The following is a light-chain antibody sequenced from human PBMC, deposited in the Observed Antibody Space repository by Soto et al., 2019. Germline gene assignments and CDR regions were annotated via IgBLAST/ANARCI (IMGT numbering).Light chain of an antibody. Sequence: EIVLTQSPATLSLSPGERATLSCRASQSVSSYLAWYQQKAGQAPRLLIYDASNRATGIPARFSGSGSGTDFTPTISSLEPEDFAVYFCQPRNNWPLTFGQGTRLEIK. V-gene: IGKV3-11*01. CDR2: DAS. CDR3: QPRNNWPLT. CDR1: QSVSSY. J-gene: IGKJ5*01.